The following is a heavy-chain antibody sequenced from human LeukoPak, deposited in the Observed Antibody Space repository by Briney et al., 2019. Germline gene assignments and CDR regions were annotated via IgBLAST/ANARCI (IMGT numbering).Heavy chain of an antibody. Sequence: PGGSLRLSCAASGFTFSSYSMNWVRQAPGKGLEWVSYISSSSGTIYYADSVKGRFTISRDNAKNSLYLQMNSLRAEDTAVYYCARDRATDGVGAFDIWGQGTMVTVSS. V-gene: IGHV3-48*01. CDR2: ISSSSGTI. J-gene: IGHJ3*02. D-gene: IGHD5-12*01. CDR1: GFTFSSYS. CDR3: ARDRATDGVGAFDI.